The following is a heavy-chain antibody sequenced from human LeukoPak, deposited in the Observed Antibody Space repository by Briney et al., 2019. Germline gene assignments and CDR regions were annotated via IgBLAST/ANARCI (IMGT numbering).Heavy chain of an antibody. CDR3: ARDPDDYGYP. CDR1: GFTFSSYS. D-gene: IGHD4-17*01. Sequence: GGSLRLSCAASGFTFSSYSMNWVRQAPGKGLEWLSYISGSSSTIYDADSVKGRFTISRDNAKNSLYLQMNSLRAEDTAVYYCARDPDDYGYPWGQGTLVTVSS. CDR2: ISGSSSTI. V-gene: IGHV3-48*04. J-gene: IGHJ5*02.